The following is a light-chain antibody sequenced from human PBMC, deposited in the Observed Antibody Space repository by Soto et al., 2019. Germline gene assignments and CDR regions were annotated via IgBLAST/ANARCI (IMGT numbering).Light chain of an antibody. CDR2: DAS. CDR1: QSVHSW. J-gene: IGKJ1*01. Sequence: DYQMTQSPSTLSASVGDRVTITCRASQSVHSWLAWYQQRPGQAPKVLISDASNLEPGVPSRFSGSGSGTEFTLTISSLQPDDFATYYCQQYRSVPWTFGHGTNVEIK. V-gene: IGKV1-5*01. CDR3: QQYRSVPWT.